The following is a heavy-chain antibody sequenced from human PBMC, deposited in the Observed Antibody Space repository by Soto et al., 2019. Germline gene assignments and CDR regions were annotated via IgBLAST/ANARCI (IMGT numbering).Heavy chain of an antibody. J-gene: IGHJ3*02. V-gene: IGHV1-18*01. CDR1: GYTFTSYG. Sequence: GASVKVSCKASGYTFTSYGISWVRQAPGQGLEWLGWINSDNGNTNYAQHLQGRVTLTTDTSTSTAYMDLRSLRSDDTAVYYCARAGLGYGGNTGDAFDIWGQGTMVTVSS. D-gene: IGHD4-17*01. CDR3: ARAGLGYGGNTGDAFDI. CDR2: INSDNGNT.